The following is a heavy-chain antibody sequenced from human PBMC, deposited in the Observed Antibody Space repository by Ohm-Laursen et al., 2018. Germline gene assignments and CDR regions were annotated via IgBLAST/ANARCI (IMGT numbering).Heavy chain of an antibody. Sequence: SDTLSLTCTVSGDSISSGSNYWTWIRQHPGKGLEWIGYIYYSGSTYYNPSLKSRVTISVDTSKSQFSLKLSSVTAADTAVYYCVRDGRDYDSSVSWGQGTLVTVSS. V-gene: IGHV4-31*03. CDR2: IYYSGST. J-gene: IGHJ5*02. D-gene: IGHD3-22*01. CDR1: GDSISSGSNY. CDR3: VRDGRDYDSSVS.